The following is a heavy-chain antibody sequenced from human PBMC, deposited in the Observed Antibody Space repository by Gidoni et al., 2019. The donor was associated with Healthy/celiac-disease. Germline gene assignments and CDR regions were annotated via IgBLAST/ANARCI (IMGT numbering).Heavy chain of an antibody. V-gene: IGHV3-9*01. D-gene: IGHD6-19*01. Sequence: EVQLVESGGGMVQPGRSLTLPCAASGFTFDDYAMPWVRQAPGKGLEWVSGISWNSGSIGYADAVKGRVTISRDNVKYSLYLQMNSLRAEDTALYYCANIAVAVDGRDVGGQGTTVTVSS. CDR1: GFTFDDYA. CDR3: ANIAVAVDGRDV. J-gene: IGHJ6*02. CDR2: ISWNSGSI.